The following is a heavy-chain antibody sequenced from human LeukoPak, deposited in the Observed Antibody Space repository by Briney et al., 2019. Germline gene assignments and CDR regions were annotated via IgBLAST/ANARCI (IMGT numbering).Heavy chain of an antibody. J-gene: IGHJ4*02. D-gene: IGHD6-19*01. CDR3: AKRLAMTGTYHFDY. CDR2: ISWNSGSI. CDR1: GFTFDDYA. Sequence: GRSLRLSCAASGFTFDDYAMHWVRQAPGKGLEWVSGISWNSGSIGYADSVKGRFTISRDNSKNTLYLQMNSLRAEDTAEYYCAKRLAMTGTYHFDYWGQGTLVTVSS. V-gene: IGHV3-9*01.